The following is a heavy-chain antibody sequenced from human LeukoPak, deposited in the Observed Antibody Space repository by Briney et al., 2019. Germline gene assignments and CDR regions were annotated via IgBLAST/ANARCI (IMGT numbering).Heavy chain of an antibody. V-gene: IGHV4-4*07. CDR2: IYSSGST. Sequence: SETLSLTCTVSGGSMSPYYWSWILQPAGKALEWIGRIYSSGSTKYNPSLKSRVTMSMDPSRNQFSLKLTSVIAADTAVYYCARVEEGYGSGRRENYYYYYMDVWGKGTTVTISS. J-gene: IGHJ6*03. CDR3: ARVEEGYGSGRRENYYYYYMDV. CDR1: GGSMSPYY. D-gene: IGHD3-10*01.